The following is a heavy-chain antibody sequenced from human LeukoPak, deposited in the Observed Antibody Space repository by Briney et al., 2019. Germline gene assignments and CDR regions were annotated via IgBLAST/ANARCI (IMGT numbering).Heavy chain of an antibody. J-gene: IGHJ4*02. Sequence: SETLPLTCTVSGDSFISYFWSWIRQPPGKGLEWIGYIYYSGSASYNPSLKRRVTISVDSSKNQFSLKLSSVTAADTAVYYCARGYYDSSGYWLSYFDYWGQGTLVTVSS. V-gene: IGHV4-59*01. CDR1: GDSFISYF. CDR2: IYYSGSA. D-gene: IGHD3-22*01. CDR3: ARGYYDSSGYWLSYFDY.